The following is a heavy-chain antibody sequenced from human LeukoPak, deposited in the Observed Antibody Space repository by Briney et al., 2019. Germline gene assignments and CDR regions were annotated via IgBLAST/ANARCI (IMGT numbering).Heavy chain of an antibody. CDR2: INPNSGGT. J-gene: IGHJ2*01. V-gene: IGHV1-2*06. D-gene: IGHD6-6*01. CDR1: GYTFTGHY. Sequence: GASVKVSCKASGYTFTGHYMQWVRQAPGQGHEWMGRINPNSGGTNYAQKFQGRVTMTRDTSISTAYMELSRLRSDDTAVYYCAREYSSSPWYFDVWGRGTLVTVSS. CDR3: AREYSSSPWYFDV.